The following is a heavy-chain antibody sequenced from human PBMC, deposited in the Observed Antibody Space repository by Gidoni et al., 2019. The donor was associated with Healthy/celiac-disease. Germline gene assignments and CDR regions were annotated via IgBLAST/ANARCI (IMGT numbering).Heavy chain of an antibody. J-gene: IGHJ4*02. Sequence: QVQLVQSGAEVKKPGASVKVSCKASGYTFTSYAMHWVRQAPGQRLEWMGWINAGNGNTKYSQKFQGRVTITRDTSASTAYMELSSLRSEDTAVYYCARPYYYGSGSYFLLYWGQGTLVTVSS. CDR2: INAGNGNT. CDR3: ARPYYYGSGSYFLLY. V-gene: IGHV1-3*01. CDR1: GYTFTSYA. D-gene: IGHD3-10*01.